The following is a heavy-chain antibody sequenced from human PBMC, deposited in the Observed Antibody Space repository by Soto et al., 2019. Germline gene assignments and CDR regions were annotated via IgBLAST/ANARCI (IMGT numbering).Heavy chain of an antibody. V-gene: IGHV4-30-4*01. CDR2: IYYSGST. D-gene: IGHD2-15*01. CDR1: GGSISSGDYY. J-gene: IGHJ6*02. CDR3: AREFGDCSGGSCYYYGMDV. Sequence: SETLSLTCTVSGGSISSGDYYWSWIRQPPGKGLEWIGYIYYSGSTYYNPSLKSRVTISVDTSKNQFSLKLTSVTAADTAVYYCAREFGDCSGGSCYYYGMDVWGQGTTVTVSS.